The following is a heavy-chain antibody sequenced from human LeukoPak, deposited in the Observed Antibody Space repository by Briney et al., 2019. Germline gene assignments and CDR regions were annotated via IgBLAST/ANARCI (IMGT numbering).Heavy chain of an antibody. CDR3: ARVYADYVWGKGYYMDV. V-gene: IGHV1-2*02. CDR2: INPNSGGT. CDR1: GYTFTSYY. Sequence: ASVKVSCKTSGYTFTSYYIHWVRQAPGQGLEWIGWINPNSGGTDYAQKFLGRVTMTRDTSITTAYMELMRLRSDDTAVYYCARVYADYVWGKGYYMDVWGKGTTVTVSS. D-gene: IGHD3-16*01. J-gene: IGHJ6*03.